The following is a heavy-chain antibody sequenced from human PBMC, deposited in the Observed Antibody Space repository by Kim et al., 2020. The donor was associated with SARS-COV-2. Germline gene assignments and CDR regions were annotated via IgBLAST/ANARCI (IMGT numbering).Heavy chain of an antibody. Sequence: PSVKSRVPISVDTSKNQFSLKLSSVTAADTAVYYCASHRLDMVRGVSFDYWGQGTLVTVSS. D-gene: IGHD3-10*01. J-gene: IGHJ4*02. V-gene: IGHV4-30-2*04. CDR3: ASHRLDMVRGVSFDY.